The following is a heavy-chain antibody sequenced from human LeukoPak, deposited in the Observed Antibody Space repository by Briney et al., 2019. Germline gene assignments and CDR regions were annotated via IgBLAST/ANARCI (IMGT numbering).Heavy chain of an antibody. CDR2: ISTNSSTM. D-gene: IGHD2-15*01. Sequence: AGGSLRLSCAASGFTFSSFSMNWVRQAPGKGLEWVSYISTNSSTMYYADSVKGRFTIFRDNAKKSLYLQMNSLSVEHTAVYYCARVSTGVYCSGGTCYSDAEYFQHWGQGTLVTVSS. CDR3: ARVSTGVYCSGGTCYSDAEYFQH. V-gene: IGHV3-48*01. CDR1: GFTFSSFS. J-gene: IGHJ1*01.